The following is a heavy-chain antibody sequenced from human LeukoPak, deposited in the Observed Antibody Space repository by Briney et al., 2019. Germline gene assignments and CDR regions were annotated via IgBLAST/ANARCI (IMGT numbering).Heavy chain of an antibody. D-gene: IGHD5-24*01. CDR1: GYTFTSYG. Sequence: ASVKVSCKASGYTFTSYGISWVRQAPGQGLEWMGWISAYNGNTNYAQKLQGRVTMTTDTSTSTAYMELSRLRSDDTAVYYCAKDRGDGYTRGFDYWGQGTLVTASS. J-gene: IGHJ4*02. CDR2: ISAYNGNT. CDR3: AKDRGDGYTRGFDY. V-gene: IGHV1-18*01.